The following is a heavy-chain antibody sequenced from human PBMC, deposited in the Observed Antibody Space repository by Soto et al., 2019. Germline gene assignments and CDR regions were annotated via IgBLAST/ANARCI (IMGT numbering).Heavy chain of an antibody. CDR2: INPIFVTA. CDR1: GYTFTGYY. D-gene: IGHD2-21*01. CDR3: ARERGGDGKSFYFDY. V-gene: IGHV1-69*01. Sequence: QVQLVQSGAEVKKPGASVKVSCKASGYTFTGYYMHWVRQAPGQGLEWMGWINPIFVTANYAQKFQGRVTITADESTRTAYMELSILRSEDTAVYYCARERGGDGKSFYFDYWGQGTLVTVSS. J-gene: IGHJ4*02.